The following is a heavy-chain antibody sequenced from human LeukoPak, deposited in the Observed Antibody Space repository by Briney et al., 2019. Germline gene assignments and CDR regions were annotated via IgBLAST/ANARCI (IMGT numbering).Heavy chain of an antibody. CDR1: GDSISSYY. Sequence: RSSETLSLTCTVSGDSISSYYWNWIRQAPGKALEWIGHIHYNGDTAYNFSLKSRVTISMDTSKNQFSLKVTSVTAADTAVYYCGRWGYFDSGGHFVVDYWGQGTVVTVSS. CDR2: IHYNGDT. CDR3: GRWGYFDSGGHFVVDY. D-gene: IGHD3-22*01. V-gene: IGHV4-59*01. J-gene: IGHJ4*02.